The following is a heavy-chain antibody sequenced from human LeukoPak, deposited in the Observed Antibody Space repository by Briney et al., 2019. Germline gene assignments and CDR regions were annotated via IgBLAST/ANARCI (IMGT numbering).Heavy chain of an antibody. V-gene: IGHV3-49*04. J-gene: IGHJ4*02. CDR3: TRDQTPYY. Sequence: GGSLRLSCTTSGFTFGDYAMTWVRQAPGKGLEWVGFIRSEVYGGTPEYAASVKGRFTISRDDSKGIAYLQMNSLRPEDTAMYYCTRDQTPYYWGQGTLVTVSS. CDR2: IRSEVYGGTP. CDR1: GFTFGDYA.